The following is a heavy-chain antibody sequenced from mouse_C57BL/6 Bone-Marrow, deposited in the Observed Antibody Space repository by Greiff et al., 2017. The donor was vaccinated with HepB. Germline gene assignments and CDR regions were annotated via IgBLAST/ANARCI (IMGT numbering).Heavy chain of an antibody. Sequence: QVQLQQPGAELVKPGASVKLSCKASGYTFTSYWMHWVKQRPGRGLEWIGRIDPNSGGTKYNEKFKSKATLTVDKPAITAYMQLSSLTSEDSAVYYCASYLTGTDWYFDVWGTGTTVTVSS. CDR3: ASYLTGTDWYFDV. D-gene: IGHD4-1*01. CDR1: GYTFTSYW. J-gene: IGHJ1*03. V-gene: IGHV1-72*01. CDR2: IDPNSGGT.